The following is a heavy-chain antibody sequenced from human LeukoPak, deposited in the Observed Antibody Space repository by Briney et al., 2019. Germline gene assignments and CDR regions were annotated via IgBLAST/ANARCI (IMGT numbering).Heavy chain of an antibody. D-gene: IGHD3-10*01. V-gene: IGHV1-2*04. CDR1: GYTFTGYY. CDR3: ARERGSLRITMVRGVKKDAFDI. CDR2: INPNSGGT. Sequence: GASVKVSCKASGYTFTGYYMHWVRQAPGQGLEWMGWINPNSGGTNYAQKFQGWVTMTRDTSISTAYMELSRLRSDDTAVYYCARERGSLRITMVRGVKKDAFDIWGQGTMVTVSS. J-gene: IGHJ3*02.